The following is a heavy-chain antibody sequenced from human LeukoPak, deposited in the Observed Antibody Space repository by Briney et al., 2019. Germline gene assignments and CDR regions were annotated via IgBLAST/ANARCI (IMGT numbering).Heavy chain of an antibody. V-gene: IGHV4-61*02. CDR3: ARDPIQHAFDI. Sequence: SQTLSLTCTVSGGSISSGSYYWSWIRQPAGKGLEWIGRIYTSGSTNYNPSLKSRVTISVDTSKNQFSLKLSSVTAADTAVYYCARDPIQHAFDIWGQGQWSPSLQ. J-gene: IGHJ3*02. CDR2: IYTSGST. CDR1: GGSISSGSYY. D-gene: IGHD1-1*01.